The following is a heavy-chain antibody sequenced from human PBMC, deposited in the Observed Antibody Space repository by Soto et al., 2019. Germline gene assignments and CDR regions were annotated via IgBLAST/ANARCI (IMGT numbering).Heavy chain of an antibody. V-gene: IGHV4-4*07. J-gene: IGHJ5*02. D-gene: IGHD3-3*01. Sequence: LSLTCTVSGGSMTSYYWTWIRQPAGKGLEWIGRVYSSGGTHYNPSLKSRVTISLDTSKNQFSLRLLSVTDADTAVYFCARGQRFSDWFDPWGQGTLVTVSS. CDR1: GGSMTSYY. CDR3: ARGQRFSDWFDP. CDR2: VYSSGGT.